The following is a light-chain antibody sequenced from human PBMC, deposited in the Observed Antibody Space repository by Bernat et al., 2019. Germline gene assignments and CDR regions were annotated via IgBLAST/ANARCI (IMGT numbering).Light chain of an antibody. CDR1: SSNIGSNY. CDR3: AAWDDSLGGHVV. CDR2: RND. V-gene: IGLV1-47*01. Sequence: QSVLAQPPTASGTPGQRVSISCSGSSSNIGSNYAFWYQQLPGTAPSLLFYRNDQRPPEVPVGFFGSRSGTSASLAIDGLRSEDEADYYCAAWDDSLGGHVVFGGGTRLTVL. J-gene: IGLJ2*01.